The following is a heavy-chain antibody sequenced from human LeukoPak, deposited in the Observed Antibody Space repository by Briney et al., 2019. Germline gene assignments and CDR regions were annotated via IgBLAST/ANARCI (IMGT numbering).Heavy chain of an antibody. V-gene: IGHV1-69*04. CDR2: IIPILGIA. CDR1: GGTFSSYA. CDR3: ARDYIRSSGYGY. D-gene: IGHD1-26*01. J-gene: IGHJ4*02. Sequence: ASVKVSYKASGGTFSSYAISWVRQAPGQGLEWMGRIIPILGIANYAQKFQGRVTITADKSTSTAYMELSSLRSEDTAVYYCARDYIRSSGYGYWGQGTLVTVSS.